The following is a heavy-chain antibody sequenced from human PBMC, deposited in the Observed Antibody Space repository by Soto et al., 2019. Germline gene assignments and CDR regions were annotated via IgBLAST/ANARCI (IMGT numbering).Heavy chain of an antibody. V-gene: IGHV3-9*01. CDR2: ISWNSGSI. D-gene: IGHD3-10*01. CDR3: AEGRYWGYFDG. Sequence: EVQLVESGGGLVQPGRSLRLSCAASGFTFEEYAMHWVRQPPGKGLEWVSGISWNSGSIQYGDTVKGRFTISRDNAKKSRYLQMNSLRPEDTALYYCAEGRYWGYFDGWGQGTLVTVSS. J-gene: IGHJ4*02. CDR1: GFTFEEYA.